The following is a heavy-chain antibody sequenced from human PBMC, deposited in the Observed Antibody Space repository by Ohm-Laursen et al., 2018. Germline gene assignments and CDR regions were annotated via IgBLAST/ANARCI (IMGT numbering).Heavy chain of an antibody. CDR3: ARARIYHDSSAWYFDY. J-gene: IGHJ4*02. CDR1: GGSINNYY. Sequence: SDTLSLTCTVSGGSINNYYWSWIRQPAGKGLEWIGRIYTSGYTNYNPSLKSRVTMSVDTSKNQFSLKLTFVTAADTAVYYCARARIYHDSSAWYFDYWGQGTLVTVSS. V-gene: IGHV4-4*07. CDR2: IYTSGYT. D-gene: IGHD3-22*01.